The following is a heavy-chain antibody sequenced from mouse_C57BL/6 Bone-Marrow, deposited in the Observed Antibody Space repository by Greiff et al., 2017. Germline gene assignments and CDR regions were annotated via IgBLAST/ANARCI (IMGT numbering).Heavy chain of an antibody. Sequence: EVQLVESGPGLVKPSQSLSLTCSVTGYSITSGYYWNWIRQFPGNKLEWMGYISYDGSNNYNPSLKNRISITRDTSKNQFFLKLNSVTTEDTATYYCARFTTVVAKDWYFDVWGTGTTVTVSS. J-gene: IGHJ1*03. V-gene: IGHV3-6*01. CDR1: GYSITSGYY. CDR2: ISYDGSN. D-gene: IGHD1-1*01. CDR3: ARFTTVVAKDWYFDV.